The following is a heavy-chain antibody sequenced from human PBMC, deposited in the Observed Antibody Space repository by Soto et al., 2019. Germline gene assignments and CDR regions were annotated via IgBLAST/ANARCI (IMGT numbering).Heavy chain of an antibody. CDR2: ISSSGSTI. Sequence: GGSLRLSCAASGFTFSSYEMNWVRQAPGKGLEWVSYISSSGSTIYYADSVKGRFTISRDNAKNSLYLQMNSLRAEDTAVYYCARVPYYYDSSGYYDYWGQGTLVTVSS. CDR3: ARVPYYYDSSGYYDY. CDR1: GFTFSSYE. D-gene: IGHD3-22*01. J-gene: IGHJ4*02. V-gene: IGHV3-48*03.